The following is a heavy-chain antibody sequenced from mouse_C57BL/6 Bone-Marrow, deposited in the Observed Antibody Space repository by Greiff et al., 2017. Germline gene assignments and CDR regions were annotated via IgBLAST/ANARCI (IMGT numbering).Heavy chain of an antibody. J-gene: IGHJ1*03. D-gene: IGHD4-1*01. CDR1: GYTFTSYW. CDR3: ARYGELGKPEGYFDV. Sequence: VQLQQPGAELVMPGASVKLSCKASGYTFTSYWMHWVKQRPGQGLEWIGEIDPSDSYTNYNQKFQGKSTLTVDKSSSTAYMQLSSLTSEDSAVYYCARYGELGKPEGYFDVGGTGTTVTVSS. CDR2: IDPSDSYT. V-gene: IGHV1-69*01.